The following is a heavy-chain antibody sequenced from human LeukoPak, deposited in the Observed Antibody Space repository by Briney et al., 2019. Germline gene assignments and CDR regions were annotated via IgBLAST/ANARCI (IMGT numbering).Heavy chain of an antibody. J-gene: IGHJ4*02. Sequence: GGSLRLSCAASGINISSYGMHWVRQAPGKGLEWVAVISYDGSNRYYADSVKGRFTISRDNAKNSLYLQMNSLRDEDTAVYYCARDSLGFDYWGQGTLVTVSS. CDR2: ISYDGSNR. CDR3: ARDSLGFDY. CDR1: GINISSYG. V-gene: IGHV3-30*03.